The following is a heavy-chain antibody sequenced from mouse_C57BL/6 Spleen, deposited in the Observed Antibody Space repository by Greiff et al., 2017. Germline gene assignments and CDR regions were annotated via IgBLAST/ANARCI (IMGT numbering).Heavy chain of an antibody. Sequence: QVQLQQPGAELVKPGASVKMSCKASGYTFTSYWITWVKQRPGQGLEWIGGIYPGSGSTNYNEKFKSKATLTVDKSSSTAYMQLSSLTSEDSAFYFCSRTHYYGSSSDAMDYWGQGTSVTVSS. D-gene: IGHD1-1*01. J-gene: IGHJ4*01. CDR2: IYPGSGST. CDR1: GYTFTSYW. V-gene: IGHV1-55*01. CDR3: SRTHYYGSSSDAMDY.